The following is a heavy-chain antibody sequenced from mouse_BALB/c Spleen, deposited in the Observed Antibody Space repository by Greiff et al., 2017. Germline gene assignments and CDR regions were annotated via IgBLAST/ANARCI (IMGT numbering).Heavy chain of an antibody. J-gene: IGHJ2*01. CDR2: IYPSDSYT. CDR3: TRSTATFDFDY. Sequence: QVQLQQPGAELVRPGASVKLSCKASGYTFTSYWINWVKQRPGQGLEWIGNIYPSDSYTNYNQKFKDKATLTVDKSSSTAYMQLSSPTSEDSAVYYCTRSTATFDFDYWGQGTTLTVSS. D-gene: IGHD1-2*01. CDR1: GYTFTSYW. V-gene: IGHV1-69*02.